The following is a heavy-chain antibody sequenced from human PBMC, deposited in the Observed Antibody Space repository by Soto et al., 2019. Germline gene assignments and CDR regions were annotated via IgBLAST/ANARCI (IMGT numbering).Heavy chain of an antibody. V-gene: IGHV1-3*01. J-gene: IGHJ6*02. CDR1: GYTFTSYA. CDR2: INAGNGNT. Sequence: ASVKVSCKASGYTFTSYAMHWVRQAPGQRLEWMGWINAGNGNTKYSQKFQGRVTITRDTSASTAYMELSGLRSEDTAVYYCARDRYPRYYGMDVWGQGTTVTVSS. CDR3: ARDRYPRYYGMDV. D-gene: IGHD1-20*01.